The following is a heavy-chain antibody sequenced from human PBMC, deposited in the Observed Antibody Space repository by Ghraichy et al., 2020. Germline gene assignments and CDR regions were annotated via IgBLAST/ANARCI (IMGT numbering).Heavy chain of an antibody. J-gene: IGHJ5*02. Sequence: SESLSLTCTVSGVSISSYYWSWIRQPPGKGLEWIGYIYYSGSTNYNPSLKSRVTIPGETSKNQFSLKLSSVTAADTAVYYCARHVLGGSSTSCYPWFDPWGQGTLVTVSS. CDR3: ARHVLGGSSTSCYPWFDP. CDR1: GVSISSYY. CDR2: IYYSGST. D-gene: IGHD2-2*01. V-gene: IGHV4-59*08.